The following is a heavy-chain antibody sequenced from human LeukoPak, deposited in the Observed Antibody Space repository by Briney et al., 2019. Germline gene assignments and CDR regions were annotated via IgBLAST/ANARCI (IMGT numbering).Heavy chain of an antibody. J-gene: IGHJ6*02. CDR2: IYPGDSDT. CDR3: ARQTANSGSYPPYGMDV. D-gene: IGHD1-26*01. CDR1: GYSFTSYW. Sequence: GESLQISCKGSGYSFTSYWIGWVRPLPGKGLEWMGIIYPGDSDTRYSPSFQGQVTISADKSISTAYLQWSSLKASDTAMYYCARQTANSGSYPPYGMDVWGQGTTVTVSS. V-gene: IGHV5-51*01.